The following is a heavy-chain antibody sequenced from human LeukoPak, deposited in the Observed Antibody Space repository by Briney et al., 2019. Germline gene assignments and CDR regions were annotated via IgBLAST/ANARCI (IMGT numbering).Heavy chain of an antibody. V-gene: IGHV3-30*03. CDR2: ISYDGSNK. D-gene: IGHD6-13*01. CDR1: GFTFSSYG. J-gene: IGHJ4*02. Sequence: PGGSLRLSCAASGFTFSSYGMHWVRQAPGKGLEWVAVISYDGSNKYYADSVKGRFTISRDNSKNTLYLQMNSLRAEDTAVYYCARDSSQLVDYWGQGTLVTVSS. CDR3: ARDSSQLVDY.